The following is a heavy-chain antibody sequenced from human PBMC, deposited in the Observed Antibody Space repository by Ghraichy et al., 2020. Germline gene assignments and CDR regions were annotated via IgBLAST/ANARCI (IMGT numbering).Heavy chain of an antibody. CDR2: IDWDDDK. Sequence: SGPTLVKPTQTLTLTCTVSGFSLSKGGMGANWVRQPPGKALEWLARIDWDDDKYYSTSLKTRVTISKDSSKNQVVLTMANMDPLDTATYYCACGGDRELFDHWGQGILVTVSS. CDR1: GFSLSKGGMG. D-gene: IGHD2-21*02. J-gene: IGHJ4*02. CDR3: ACGGDRELFDH. V-gene: IGHV2-70*11.